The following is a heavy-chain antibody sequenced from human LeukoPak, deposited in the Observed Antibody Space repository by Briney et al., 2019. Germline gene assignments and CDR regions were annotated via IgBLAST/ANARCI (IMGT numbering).Heavy chain of an antibody. V-gene: IGHV4-59*01. J-gene: IGHJ5*02. D-gene: IGHD6-19*01. CDR3: ARGMRIAVAGYWFDP. CDR1: GGSIDTFF. CDR2: VSYVGT. Sequence: PSETLSLTCSVSGGSIDTFFWTWIRQPPGKGLEWVGYVSYVGTSYNPSLKSRLTISLDTSRTQFFLNLTSVTAADTGVYYCARGMRIAVAGYWFDPWGQGVLVTVSS.